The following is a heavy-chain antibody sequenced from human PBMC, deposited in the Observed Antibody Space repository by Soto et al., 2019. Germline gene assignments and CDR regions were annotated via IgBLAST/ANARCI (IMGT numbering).Heavy chain of an antibody. J-gene: IGHJ5*02. V-gene: IGHV3-23*01. Sequence: GGSLRLSCAASGFTFSSYAMSWVRQAPGKGLEWVSAISGSGGSTYYADSVKGRFTISRDNSKNTLYLQMNSLRAEDTAVYYCAKDRRLVVTAGEFDPWGQGTLVTVSS. CDR2: ISGSGGST. D-gene: IGHD2-21*02. CDR1: GFTFSSYA. CDR3: AKDRRLVVTAGEFDP.